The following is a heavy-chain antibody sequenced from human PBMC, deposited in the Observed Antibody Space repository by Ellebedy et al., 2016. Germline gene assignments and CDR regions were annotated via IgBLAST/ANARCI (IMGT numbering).Heavy chain of an antibody. Sequence: SETLSLXXTVSGGSISSYYWSWIRQPAGKGLEWIGRIYTSGSTNYNPSLKSRVTMSVDTSKNQFSLKLSSVTAADTAVYYCARGGGGYCSSTSCYIFDYWGQGTLVTVSS. V-gene: IGHV4-4*07. D-gene: IGHD2-2*02. J-gene: IGHJ4*02. CDR1: GGSISSYY. CDR2: IYTSGST. CDR3: ARGGGGYCSSTSCYIFDY.